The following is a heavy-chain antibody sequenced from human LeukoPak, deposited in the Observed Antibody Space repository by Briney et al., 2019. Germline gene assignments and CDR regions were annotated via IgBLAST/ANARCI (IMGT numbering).Heavy chain of an antibody. CDR1: GFTVSSNY. V-gene: IGHV3-53*01. J-gene: IGHJ4*02. D-gene: IGHD5-24*01. CDR2: IYSGGST. CDR3: ARETPRRGETRDGYR. Sequence: GGSLRLSCAASGFTVSSNYMSWVRQAPGKGLEWVSVIYSGGSTYYADSVKGRFTISRDNPKNLLFLQINSLRVEDTAVYYCARETPRRGETRDGYRWGQGTVVTVSS.